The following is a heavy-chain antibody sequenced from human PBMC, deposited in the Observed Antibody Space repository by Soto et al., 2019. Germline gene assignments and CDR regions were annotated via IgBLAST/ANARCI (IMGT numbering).Heavy chain of an antibody. CDR3: AKELSEFDSRGSYDY. Sequence: EVQLLESGGGLVQPGGSLRLSCAASGFSFSTFAMTWVRQAPGKGLEWVSIISGSGGSAYYADSVKGRFTISRDNSKNTQYLEMNSLRADDTAVYYCAKELSEFDSRGSYDYWGQGTLVTVSS. CDR2: ISGSGGSA. J-gene: IGHJ4*02. D-gene: IGHD3-22*01. CDR1: GFSFSTFA. V-gene: IGHV3-23*01.